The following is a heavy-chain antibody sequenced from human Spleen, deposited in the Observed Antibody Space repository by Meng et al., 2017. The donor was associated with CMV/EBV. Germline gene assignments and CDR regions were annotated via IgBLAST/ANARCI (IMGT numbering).Heavy chain of an antibody. CDR1: GYTFTDFG. CDR2: ISIYNGNT. CDR3: ARWDDFWNWFDP. V-gene: IGHV1-18*01. J-gene: IGHJ5*02. D-gene: IGHD3-3*01. Sequence: CRASGYTFTDFGITWVRQAPGQGLEWVGRISIYNGNTNYAQNLQGRVSLTTDTSTNTAYMELRSLRSDDTAVYYCARWDDFWNWFDPWGQGTLVTVSS.